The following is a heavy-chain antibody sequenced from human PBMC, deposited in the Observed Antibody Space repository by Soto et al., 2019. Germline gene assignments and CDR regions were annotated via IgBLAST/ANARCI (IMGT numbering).Heavy chain of an antibody. Sequence: SETLSLTCSVSGGSISSYYWTWIRQPPGRGLEYIGYISYSGNTYYNPSLRGRVTISLDTSKNQFSLQLSSVTAADMAVYYCARENYASSGAPFLDYWGRGTLVTVSS. CDR3: ARENYASSGAPFLDY. CDR1: GGSISSYY. D-gene: IGHD3-22*01. CDR2: ISYSGNT. V-gene: IGHV4-59*01. J-gene: IGHJ4*02.